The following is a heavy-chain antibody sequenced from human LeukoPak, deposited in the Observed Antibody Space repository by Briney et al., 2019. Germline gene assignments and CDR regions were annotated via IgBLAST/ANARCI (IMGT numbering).Heavy chain of an antibody. CDR2: IYYSGSA. CDR3: AREAAASYYGMDV. J-gene: IGHJ6*02. V-gene: IGHV4-31*03. Sequence: SETLSLTCTVSGGSISSGGYYWSWSRQHPGKGLEWIGYIYYSGSAYYNPSLKSRVTISVDTSKNQFSLKLSSVTAADTAVYYCAREAAASYYGMDVWGQGTTVTVSS. D-gene: IGHD2-15*01. CDR1: GGSISSGGYY.